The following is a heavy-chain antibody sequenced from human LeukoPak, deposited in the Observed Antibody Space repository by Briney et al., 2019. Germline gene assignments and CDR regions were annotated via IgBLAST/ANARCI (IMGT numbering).Heavy chain of an antibody. D-gene: IGHD1-26*01. CDR3: ARVRVGATWYFDY. Sequence: GASVKFSCKASGGTFSSYAISWVRQAPGQGLEWMGRIIPILGIANYAQKFQGRVTITADKSTSTAYMELSSLRSEDTAVYYCARVRVGATWYFDYWGQGTLVTVSS. CDR1: GGTFSSYA. J-gene: IGHJ4*02. CDR2: IIPILGIA. V-gene: IGHV1-69*04.